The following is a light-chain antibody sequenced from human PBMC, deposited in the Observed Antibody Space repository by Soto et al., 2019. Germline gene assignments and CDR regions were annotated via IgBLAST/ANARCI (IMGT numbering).Light chain of an antibody. CDR2: RAS. V-gene: IGKV1-5*03. Sequence: DIQMTQSPSTLSASVGDRVSITCRASQSISSWLAWYQQNPGKAPKLLIYRASSLESGVPSRFSGSGSGTEFTLTISSLQPDDFAPYYCQQYKSDPWTFGQGTKVEIK. J-gene: IGKJ1*01. CDR1: QSISSW. CDR3: QQYKSDPWT.